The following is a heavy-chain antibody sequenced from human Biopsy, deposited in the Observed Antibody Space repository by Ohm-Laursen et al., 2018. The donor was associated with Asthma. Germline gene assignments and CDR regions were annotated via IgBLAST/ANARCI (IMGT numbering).Heavy chain of an antibody. V-gene: IGHV3-7*01. D-gene: IGHD2-2*01. CDR3: ARGGYCTSPTCPWGRYATDV. CDR2: IKKDGSEK. CDR1: GFTFSSYW. Sequence: SLRLSCAAPGFTFSSYWMSWVRQAPGKGLEWVANIKKDGSEKYYVDSVKGRFTISRDNAKNSLYLHMNSLRAKDTAVYYCARGGYCTSPTCPWGRYATDVWGQGTTVTVSS. J-gene: IGHJ6*02.